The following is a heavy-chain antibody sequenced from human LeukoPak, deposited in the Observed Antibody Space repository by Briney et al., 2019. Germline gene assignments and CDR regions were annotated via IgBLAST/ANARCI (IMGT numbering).Heavy chain of an antibody. CDR1: GFSFSSYA. CDR3: ARNWNDVTGFYFDY. D-gene: IGHD1-1*01. CDR2: ISSSSSTI. V-gene: IGHV3-48*04. Sequence: GGSLRLSCAASGFSFSSYAMSWVRQAPGKGLEWVSVISSSSSTIYYADSVKGRFTISRDNAKNSLYLQMNSLRAEDTAVYYCARNWNDVTGFYFDYWGQGTLVTVSS. J-gene: IGHJ4*02.